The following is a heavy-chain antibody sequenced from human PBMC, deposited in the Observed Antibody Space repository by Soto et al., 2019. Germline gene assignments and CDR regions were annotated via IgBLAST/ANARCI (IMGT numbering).Heavy chain of an antibody. CDR2: IGTAGDT. CDR1: GFTFSGFD. J-gene: IGHJ4*02. D-gene: IGHD6-13*01. CDR3: AKSQEIGTHFFDS. V-gene: IGHV3-13*01. Sequence: PGGSLRLSCEASGFTFSGFDMHWVRQPTGKGLEWVSSIGTAGDTYYAVSVKCRFTISRDNAKNSLSLQMNSLRAGDMAVYFCAKSQEIGTHFFDSWGQGTQVTVSS.